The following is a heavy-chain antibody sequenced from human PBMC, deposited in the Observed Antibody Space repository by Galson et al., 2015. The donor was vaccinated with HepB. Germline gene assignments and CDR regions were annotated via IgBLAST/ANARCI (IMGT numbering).Heavy chain of an antibody. J-gene: IGHJ4*02. V-gene: IGHV3-23*01. CDR1: GFTFSSYA. CDR2: ISGSGGST. Sequence: SLRLSCAASGFTFSSYAMSWVRQAPGKGLEWVSAISGSGGSTYYADSVKGRFTISRDNSKNTLYLQMNSLRAEDTAVYYCAKDLVDIVVVVAAGDYWGQGTLVTVSS. D-gene: IGHD2-15*01. CDR3: AKDLVDIVVVVAAGDY.